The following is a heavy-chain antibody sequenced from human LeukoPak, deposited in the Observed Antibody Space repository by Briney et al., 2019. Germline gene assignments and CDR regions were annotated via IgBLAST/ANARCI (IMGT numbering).Heavy chain of an antibody. D-gene: IGHD1-14*01. CDR1: GYTFTSYY. J-gene: IGHJ4*02. Sequence: GASVKVSCKASGYTFTSYYMHWVRQAPGQGLEWMGIINPSGGSTSYAQKFQGRVTMTRDTSTSTAYMELRSLRSDDTAVYYCARYGTGRLINDYWGQGTLVTVSS. CDR2: INPSGGST. V-gene: IGHV1-46*01. CDR3: ARYGTGRLINDY.